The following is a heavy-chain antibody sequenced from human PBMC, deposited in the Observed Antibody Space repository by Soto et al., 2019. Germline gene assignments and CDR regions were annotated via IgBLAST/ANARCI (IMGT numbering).Heavy chain of an antibody. CDR2: IIPILGIA. V-gene: IGHV1-69*02. Sequence: QVQLVQSGAEVKKPGSSVKVSCKASGGTFSSYIISWVRQAPGQGLEWMGRIIPILGIANYAQKFQGRVTITADKSTSTAYMELRSLRAEDPAEYSCATPFGSSGNWGQGTLVTVSS. CDR1: GGTFSSYI. J-gene: IGHJ4*02. D-gene: IGHD3-10*01. CDR3: ATPFGSSGN.